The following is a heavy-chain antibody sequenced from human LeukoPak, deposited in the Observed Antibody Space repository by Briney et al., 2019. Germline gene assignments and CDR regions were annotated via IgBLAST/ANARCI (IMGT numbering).Heavy chain of an antibody. D-gene: IGHD6-19*01. CDR3: ARDVQIRFWDIAVAGSDKYNWFDP. Sequence: GASVKVSCKASGYTFTSYGISWVRQAPGQGLEWMGWISAYNGNTNYAQKLQGRVTMTTDTSTSTAYMELRSLRSDDTAVYYCARDVQIRFWDIAVAGSDKYNWFDPWGQGTLVTVSS. V-gene: IGHV1-18*01. CDR2: ISAYNGNT. J-gene: IGHJ5*02. CDR1: GYTFTSYG.